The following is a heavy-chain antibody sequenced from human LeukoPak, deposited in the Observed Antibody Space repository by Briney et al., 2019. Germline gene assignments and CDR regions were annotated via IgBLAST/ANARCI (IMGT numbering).Heavy chain of an antibody. CDR2: ISYDGSNK. Sequence: QTGGSLRLSCAASGFTFSSYAMHWVRQAPGKGLEWVAVISYDGSNKYYADYVKGRFTISRDNSKNTLYLQMNSLRAEDTAVYYCARGGYYDILTGLNWFDPWGQGTLVTVSS. D-gene: IGHD3-9*01. CDR1: GFTFSSYA. J-gene: IGHJ5*02. V-gene: IGHV3-30-3*01. CDR3: ARGGYYDILTGLNWFDP.